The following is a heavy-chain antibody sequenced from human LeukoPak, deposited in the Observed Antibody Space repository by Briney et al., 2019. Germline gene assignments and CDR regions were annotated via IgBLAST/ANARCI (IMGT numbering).Heavy chain of an antibody. J-gene: IGHJ5*02. D-gene: IGHD1-26*01. Sequence: SETLSLTCTVPGGSISRYLWSWIRQPPGKGLEWIGFISNSGDTKYNPSLKSRVTISVDMSKNQFSLNLRSVTAADTAVYYCARDGGIVGTTTWFDPWGQGTLVTVSS. CDR3: ARDGGIVGTTTWFDP. CDR1: GGSISRYL. CDR2: ISNSGDT. V-gene: IGHV4-59*01.